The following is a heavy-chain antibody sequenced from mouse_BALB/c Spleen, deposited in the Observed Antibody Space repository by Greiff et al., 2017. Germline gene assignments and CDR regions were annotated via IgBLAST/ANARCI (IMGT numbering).Heavy chain of an antibody. CDR3: ARGGAWFAY. CDR1: GYTFTDYN. J-gene: IGHJ3*01. Sequence: VQLQQSGPELVKPGASVKISCKASGYTFTDYNMHWVKQSHGKSLAWIGYIYPYNGGTGYNQKFKSKATLTVDNSSSTAYMELRSLTSEDSAVYYCARGGAWFAYWGQGTLVTVSA. V-gene: IGHV1S29*02. CDR2: IYPYNGGT.